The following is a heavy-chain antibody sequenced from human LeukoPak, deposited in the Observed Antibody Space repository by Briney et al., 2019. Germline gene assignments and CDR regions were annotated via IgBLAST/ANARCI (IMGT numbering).Heavy chain of an antibody. D-gene: IGHD6-13*01. V-gene: IGHV4-39*07. CDR2: IYYSGST. J-gene: IGHJ3*02. Sequence: SETLSLTCTVSGGSISSSSYYWGWIRQPPGKGLEWIGSIYYSGSTYYNPSLKSRVTISVDTSKNQFSLKLSSVTAADTAVYYCARAHPGIAAAGTVGAFDIWGQGTMVTVSS. CDR3: ARAHPGIAAAGTVGAFDI. CDR1: GGSISSSSYY.